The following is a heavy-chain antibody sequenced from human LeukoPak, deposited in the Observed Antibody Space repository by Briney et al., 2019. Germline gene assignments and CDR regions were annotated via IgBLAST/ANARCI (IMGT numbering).Heavy chain of an antibody. CDR3: AKTLLRFLEYQFDY. Sequence: GGPRRPSPAPSGFALTAFGMPAGARAPGKGRRGWAFIRYDGSNKYYADSVKGRFTSSRDNSKNTLYLQMNSLRAEDTAVYYCAKTLLRFLEYQFDYWGQGTLVTVSS. J-gene: IGHJ4*02. CDR2: IRYDGSNK. CDR1: GFALTAFG. V-gene: IGHV3-30*02. D-gene: IGHD3-3*01.